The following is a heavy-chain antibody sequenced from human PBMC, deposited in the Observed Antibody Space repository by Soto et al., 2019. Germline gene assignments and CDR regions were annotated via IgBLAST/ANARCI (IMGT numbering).Heavy chain of an antibody. D-gene: IGHD2-15*01. V-gene: IGHV4-30-4*01. CDR1: GGSISSGDYY. CDR3: ASRGYCSGGSCAFGYYYYCGMDV. Sequence: QVQLQESGPGLVKPSQTLSLTCTVSGGSISSGDYYWSWIRQPPGKGLEWIGYIYYSGSTYYNPYRMSRVTRSVDTSKNQFSLKLSSVTAADTAVYYCASRGYCSGGSCAFGYYYYCGMDVWGQGTTVTVSS. J-gene: IGHJ6*02. CDR2: IYYSGST.